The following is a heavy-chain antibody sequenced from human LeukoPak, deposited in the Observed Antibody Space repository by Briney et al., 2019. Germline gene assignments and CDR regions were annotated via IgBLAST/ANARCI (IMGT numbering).Heavy chain of an antibody. CDR3: ARGPPYYYDSSGIISWFDP. CDR2: IYTSGST. J-gene: IGHJ5*02. Sequence: SETLSLTCTVSGGSISSYYWSWIRQPAGKGLEWIGRIYTSGSTNYNPFLKSRVTMSVDTSKNQFSLKLSSVTAADTAVYYCARGPPYYYDSSGIISWFDPWGQGTLVTVSS. CDR1: GGSISSYY. D-gene: IGHD3-22*01. V-gene: IGHV4-4*07.